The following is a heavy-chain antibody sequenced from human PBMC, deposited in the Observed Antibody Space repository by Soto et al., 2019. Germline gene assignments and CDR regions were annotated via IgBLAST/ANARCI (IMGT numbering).Heavy chain of an antibody. Sequence: LRLSCAASGFTFSNAWMSWVRQAPGKGLEWVGRIKSKTDGGTTDYAAPVKGRFTISRDDSKNTLYLQMNSLKTEDTAVYYCTTAVEQQPVPFYYYYGMDVWGQGTTVTVSS. V-gene: IGHV3-15*01. CDR2: IKSKTDGGTT. CDR1: GFTFSNAW. J-gene: IGHJ6*02. CDR3: TTAVEQQPVPFYYYYGMDV. D-gene: IGHD6-13*01.